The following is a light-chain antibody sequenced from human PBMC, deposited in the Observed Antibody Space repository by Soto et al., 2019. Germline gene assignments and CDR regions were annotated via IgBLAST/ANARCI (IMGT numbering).Light chain of an antibody. CDR3: QQYDSYPYS. CDR2: KAS. J-gene: IGKJ2*03. CDR1: QRINIW. V-gene: IGKV1-5*03. Sequence: DIQMTQFPSTLSASVGDRVNITCRASQRINIWLAWYQQKPGKAPNLLIYKASNLQSGVTSRFSGSGSGTEFPLTISSLQPDDFSTYYCQQYDSYPYSFGQGTKLEIK.